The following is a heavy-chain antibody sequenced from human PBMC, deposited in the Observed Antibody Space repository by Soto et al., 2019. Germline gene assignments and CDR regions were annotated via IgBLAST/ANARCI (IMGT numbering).Heavy chain of an antibody. J-gene: IGHJ4*02. Sequence: SVKVSCKASGGTFSTYAIDWVRQAPGQGLEWMGGIIPLFGTAKYSQNFQGRITITADESTNTAYMELRSLRSQDTAVYYCARGVHYDSSGYYYFYWGQGTLVTVSS. CDR3: ARGVHYDSSGYYYFY. CDR1: GGTFSTYA. V-gene: IGHV1-69*13. CDR2: IIPLFGTA. D-gene: IGHD3-22*01.